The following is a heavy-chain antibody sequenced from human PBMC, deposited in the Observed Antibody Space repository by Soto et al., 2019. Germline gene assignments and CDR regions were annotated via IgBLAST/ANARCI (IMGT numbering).Heavy chain of an antibody. V-gene: IGHV4-4*07. CDR3: AGIIVVVPAAPRNWFDP. CDR1: GGSISSYY. Sequence: KSSETLSLTCTVSGGSISSYYWSWIRQPAGKGLEWIGRIYTSGSTNYNPSLKSRVTMSVDTSKNQFSLKLSSVTAADTAVYYCAGIIVVVPAAPRNWFDPWGQGTLVTVSS. J-gene: IGHJ5*02. CDR2: IYTSGST. D-gene: IGHD2-2*01.